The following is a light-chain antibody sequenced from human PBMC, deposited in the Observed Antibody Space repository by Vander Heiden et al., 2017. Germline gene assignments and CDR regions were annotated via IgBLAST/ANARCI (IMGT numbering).Light chain of an antibody. CDR1: SSDADSYNR. V-gene: IGLV2-18*01. CDR3: SFDTSGSTYV. J-gene: IGLJ1*01. CDR2: QVR. Sequence: QAALTQLPSVPGSPGQSVTLPCTGTSSDADSYNRVSWYQQLPCTAPNLITYQVRNRPSGVPGRFCGSKSGNTASLTISVLEAEEEADYCCSFDTSGSTYVFGGGTKVTVL.